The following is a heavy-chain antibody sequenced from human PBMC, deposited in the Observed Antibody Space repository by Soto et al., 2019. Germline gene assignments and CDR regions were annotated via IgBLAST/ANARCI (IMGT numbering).Heavy chain of an antibody. J-gene: IGHJ4*02. V-gene: IGHV3-30*18. CDR1: GFTFSSYG. D-gene: IGHD5-12*01. CDR2: ISYDGGNK. CDR3: AKDRYSGYDLRPVTIDY. Sequence: SLRLSCAASGFTFSSYGMHWVRQAPGKGLEWVAVISYDGGNKYYADSVKGRFTISRDNSKNTLYLQMNSLRAEDTAVYYCAKDRYSGYDLRPVTIDYWGQGXLVTVYS.